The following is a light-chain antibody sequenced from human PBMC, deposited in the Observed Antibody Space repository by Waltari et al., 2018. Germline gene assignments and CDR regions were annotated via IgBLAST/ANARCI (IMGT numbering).Light chain of an antibody. J-gene: IGKJ4*01. CDR2: AAS. Sequence: IQLTQSPSSLSASVGDRVTITCRASHAIRSYLAWSQQKPEKAPKLLIYAASTLQSGVPSRFSGSGYGTEFTLTISSLQPDDFATYYCQEYDTLPVTFGGGTKVEIK. CDR3: QEYDTLPVT. CDR1: HAIRSY. V-gene: IGKV1-9*01.